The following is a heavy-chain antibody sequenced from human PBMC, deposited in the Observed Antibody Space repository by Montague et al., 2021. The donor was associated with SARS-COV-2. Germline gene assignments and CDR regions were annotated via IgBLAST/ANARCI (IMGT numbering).Heavy chain of an antibody. CDR1: GGSISSYY. J-gene: IGHJ3*02. CDR2: SYNSRSA. CDR3: ARGSGWVENAFDI. Sequence: SETLSLTCTVSGGSISSYYWSWIRQPPGKGQELVWNSYNSRSANYNPTLNSRVTISVETSKNQISLKLNSVTAADTAVYYCARGSGWVENAFDIWGQGTMVTVSS. D-gene: IGHD6-25*01. V-gene: IGHV4-59*01.